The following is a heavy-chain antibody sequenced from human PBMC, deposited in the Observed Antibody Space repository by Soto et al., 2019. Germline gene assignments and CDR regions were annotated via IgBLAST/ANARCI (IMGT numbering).Heavy chain of an antibody. D-gene: IGHD1-1*01. CDR1: GGSISSYY. CDR3: ARTPRDGYNYYYFDS. J-gene: IGHJ4*02. CDR2: IYYSGNT. Sequence: PSETLSLTCTVSGGSISSYYWNWIRQPPGKGLEWIGYIYYSGNTNYNPSLKSRVTISVDTSKNQFSLKLSSVTAADTAVYYCARTPRDGYNYYYFDSWGQGTLVTVSS. V-gene: IGHV4-59*01.